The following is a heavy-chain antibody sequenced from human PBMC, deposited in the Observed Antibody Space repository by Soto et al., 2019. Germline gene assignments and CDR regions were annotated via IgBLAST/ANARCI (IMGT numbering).Heavy chain of an antibody. CDR2: SRDKGNSYST. D-gene: IGHD1-7*01. J-gene: IGHJ4*02. CDR3: TRSITGTTSSDY. V-gene: IGHV3-72*01. CDR1: GFTFSDYY. Sequence: EVQLVESGGGLVQPGGSLRLSCAGSGFTFSDYYIDWVGQAPGKGLEWVGRSRDKGNSYSTDYAASVKGRFTVSRDDSKNSLYLQMNSLKTEDTALYYCTRSITGTTSSDYWGQGTLVTVSS.